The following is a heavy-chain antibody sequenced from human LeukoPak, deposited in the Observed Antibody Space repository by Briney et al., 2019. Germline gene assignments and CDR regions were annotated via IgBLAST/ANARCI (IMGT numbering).Heavy chain of an antibody. Sequence: GGSLRLSCAASGFTFSDYGMSWVRQAPGKGLEWVSGVSRSGSSTKYADNVKGRFIISGDNPKNTLYLQMNSLRAEDTAVYYCARSSSGWYSFDYWGQGTLVTVSS. D-gene: IGHD6-19*01. CDR3: ARSSSGWYSFDY. CDR1: GFTFSDYG. CDR2: VSRSGSST. V-gene: IGHV3-23*01. J-gene: IGHJ4*02.